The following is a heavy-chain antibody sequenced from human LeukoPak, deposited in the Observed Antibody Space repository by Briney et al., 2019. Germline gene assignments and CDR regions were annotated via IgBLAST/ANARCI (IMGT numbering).Heavy chain of an antibody. CDR1: GGSISSGGYY. CDR3: ATGVVVAATPWFDP. Sequence: SETLSLTCTVSGGSISSGGYYWSWIRQHPGKGLEWIGYIYYSGSTYYNPSLKSRVTISVDTSKNQFSLKLSSVTAADTAVYYCATGVVVAATPWFDPWGQGTLVTVSS. D-gene: IGHD2-15*01. CDR2: IYYSGST. V-gene: IGHV4-31*03. J-gene: IGHJ5*02.